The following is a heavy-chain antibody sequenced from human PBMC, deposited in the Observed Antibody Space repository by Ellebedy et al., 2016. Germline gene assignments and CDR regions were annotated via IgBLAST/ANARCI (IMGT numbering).Heavy chain of an antibody. V-gene: IGHV4-39*01. CDR2: IYYSGST. Sequence: SETLSLXCTVSGGSISSSSYYWGWIRQPPGKGLEWIGSIYYSGSTYYNPSLKSRVTISVDTSKNQFSLKLSSVTAADTAVYYCAATYRSGWFGGSWFDYWGQGTLVTVSS. D-gene: IGHD3-10*01. CDR3: AATYRSGWFGGSWFDY. CDR1: GGSISSSSYY. J-gene: IGHJ4*02.